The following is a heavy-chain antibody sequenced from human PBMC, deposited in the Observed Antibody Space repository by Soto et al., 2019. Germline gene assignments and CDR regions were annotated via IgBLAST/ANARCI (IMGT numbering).Heavy chain of an antibody. Sequence: QVQLVESGGGLVKPGGSVRLSCAASGFTFSDSYMTWIRQAPGKGLEWVSYISGSGDTIYYADSVKGRFTVSRDNAKNSLYLQMNSLRAEGTAVYYCASDPYYYASEYWGQGTLVTVSS. J-gene: IGHJ4*02. CDR2: ISGSGDTI. V-gene: IGHV3-11*01. CDR1: GFTFSDSY. CDR3: ASDPYYYASEY. D-gene: IGHD3-10*01.